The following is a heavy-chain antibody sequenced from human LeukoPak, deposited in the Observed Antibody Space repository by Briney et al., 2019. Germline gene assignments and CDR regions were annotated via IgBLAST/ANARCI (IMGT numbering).Heavy chain of an antibody. CDR3: AKVMDSSGWYVNYFQH. J-gene: IGHJ1*01. V-gene: IGHV3-23*01. D-gene: IGHD6-19*01. CDR2: ISGSGGST. CDR1: GFTFSSYA. Sequence: GGSLRLSCAASGFTFSSYAMYWVRQAPGKGLEWVSAISGSGGSTYYADSVKGRFTISRDNSKNTLYLQMNSLRAEDTAVYYCAKVMDSSGWYVNYFQHWGQGTLVTVSS.